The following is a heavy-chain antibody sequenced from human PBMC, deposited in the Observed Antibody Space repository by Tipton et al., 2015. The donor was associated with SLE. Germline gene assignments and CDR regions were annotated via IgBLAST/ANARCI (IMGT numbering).Heavy chain of an antibody. Sequence: GLVKPSETLSLTCTVSGGSISSHYWSWIRQPPGKGLEWIGYIYYSGSTNYNPSLKSRVTISVDTSKNQFSLKLSSVTAADTAVYYCARISQFAVAGNFDYWGQGTLVTVSS. CDR2: IYYSGST. CDR3: ARISQFAVAGNFDY. J-gene: IGHJ4*02. CDR1: GGSISSHY. V-gene: IGHV4-59*11. D-gene: IGHD6-19*01.